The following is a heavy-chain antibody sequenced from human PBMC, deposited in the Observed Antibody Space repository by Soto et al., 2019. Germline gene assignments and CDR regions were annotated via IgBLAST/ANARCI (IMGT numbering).Heavy chain of an antibody. D-gene: IGHD5-18*01. CDR1: GYTFTNYA. Sequence: ASVKVSCKASGYTFTNYAISWVRQAPGQGVEWMGWISAYNGNTNFAQKFQDRVTMTTDTSTSTAYMELRSLRSDDTAVYFCASGYNYGDLYFDYWGQGTLVTVSS. J-gene: IGHJ4*01. CDR2: ISAYNGNT. CDR3: ASGYNYGDLYFDY. V-gene: IGHV1-18*01.